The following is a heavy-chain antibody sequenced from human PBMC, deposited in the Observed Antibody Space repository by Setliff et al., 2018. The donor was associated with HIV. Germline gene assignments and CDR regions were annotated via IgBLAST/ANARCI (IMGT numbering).Heavy chain of an antibody. J-gene: IGHJ4*02. V-gene: IGHV4-61*01. Sequence: SETLSLTCTVSGGSISSGSYYLTWIRQPPGKGLEWIGSVSNGGDTNYNPSLKSRVSLSLDTSKTQFSLKLTSVTAADTAVYYCARATYTTLFGVLMGGGLQYWGPGTLVTVSS. CDR2: VSNGGDT. CDR3: ARATYTTLFGVLMGGGLQY. CDR1: GGSISSGSYY. D-gene: IGHD3-3*01.